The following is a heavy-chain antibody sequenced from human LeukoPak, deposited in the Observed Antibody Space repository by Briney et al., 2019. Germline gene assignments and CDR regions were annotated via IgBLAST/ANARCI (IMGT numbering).Heavy chain of an antibody. CDR1: GGSISSGGYS. Sequence: PSETLSLTCAVSGGSISSGGYSWSWIRQPPGKGLEWIGYLYYSGSTYYNPSLKSRVTISVDTSKNQFSLKLSSVTAADTAVYYCARDFSPYYDFWSGQGYFDYWGQGTLVTVSS. V-gene: IGHV4-30-4*07. CDR3: ARDFSPYYDFWSGQGYFDY. J-gene: IGHJ4*02. CDR2: LYYSGST. D-gene: IGHD3-3*01.